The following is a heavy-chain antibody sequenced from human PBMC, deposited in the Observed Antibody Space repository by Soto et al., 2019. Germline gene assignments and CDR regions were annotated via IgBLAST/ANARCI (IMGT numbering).Heavy chain of an antibody. CDR3: ARVVYGGNSPRMGV. CDR1: GYIFTSYW. CDR2: IYPGDSET. D-gene: IGHD4-17*01. V-gene: IGHV5-51*01. Sequence: GESLQISCKGLGYIFTSYWIGWVRQVPGKGLEWMGSIYPGDSETRYNASVQGQVTLSVDKSTATAYLQWSSLKASDTAVYFCARVVYGGNSPRMGVWGQGTTVTVSS. J-gene: IGHJ6*02.